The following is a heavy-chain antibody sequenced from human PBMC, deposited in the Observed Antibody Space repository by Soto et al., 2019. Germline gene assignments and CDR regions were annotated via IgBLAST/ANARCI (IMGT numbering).Heavy chain of an antibody. CDR3: AKGGTGSYVGRYVDV. CDR1: GFTFSSYA. D-gene: IGHD1-1*01. CDR2: ISDTGGST. V-gene: IGHV3-23*01. J-gene: IGHJ6*03. Sequence: EVQLLASGGGLVQPGGSLRLSCAASGFTFSSYAMSWVRQAPGKGLEWVSAISDTGGSTYHADSVKGRFTISRDNSKNTLYLLMNSPRAEDTAIYYCAKGGTGSYVGRYVDVWGNGTTVTVSS.